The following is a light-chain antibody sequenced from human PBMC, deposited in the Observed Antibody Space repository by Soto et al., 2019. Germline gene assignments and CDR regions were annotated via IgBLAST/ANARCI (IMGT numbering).Light chain of an antibody. CDR2: DVS. J-gene: IGLJ1*01. Sequence: LTQPASVSGSPGQSITISCTGTSSDVGGYNYVSWYQQYPGKAPKLMIYDVSNRPSGVSNRFSGSKSGNTASLTISGLQAEDEADYYCSSYTISNTLVFGSGTKVTVL. V-gene: IGLV2-14*01. CDR1: SSDVGGYNY. CDR3: SSYTISNTLV.